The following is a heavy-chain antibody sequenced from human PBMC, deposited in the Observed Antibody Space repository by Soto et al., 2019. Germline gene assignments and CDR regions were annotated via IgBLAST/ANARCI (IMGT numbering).Heavy chain of an antibody. J-gene: IGHJ6*02. Sequence: GGSVRLSCAASGFTFSSYTMTWVRQAPGKGLEWISAISGSGDITYYADSVKGRFTISRDNSKNTLYLQMNSLRVEDTATYYCARGHFGVVMDVWGQGTTVTVSS. CDR1: GFTFSSYT. V-gene: IGHV3-23*01. CDR3: ARGHFGVVMDV. D-gene: IGHD3-3*01. CDR2: ISGSGDIT.